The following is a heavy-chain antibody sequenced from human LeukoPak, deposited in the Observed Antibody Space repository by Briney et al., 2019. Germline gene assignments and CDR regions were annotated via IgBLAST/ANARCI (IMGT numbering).Heavy chain of an antibody. V-gene: IGHV3-64*01. CDR2: ISSNGGST. Sequence: GGSLRLSCAASGFTFSSYAMHWARQAPGKGLEYVSAISSNGGSTYYANSVKGRFTISRDNSKNTLYLQMGSLRAEDMAVYYCARDRGSSWFDYWGQGTLVTVSS. J-gene: IGHJ4*02. CDR3: ARDRGSSWFDY. CDR1: GFTFSSYA. D-gene: IGHD6-6*01.